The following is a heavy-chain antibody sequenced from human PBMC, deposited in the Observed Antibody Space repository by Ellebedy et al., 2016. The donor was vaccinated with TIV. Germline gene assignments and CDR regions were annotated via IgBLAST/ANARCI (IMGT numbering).Heavy chain of an antibody. CDR1: GYTFTSYY. Sequence: AASVKVSCKASGYTFTSYYMHWVRQAPGQGLEWMGIINPSGGSTSYPQKFQGRVTMTRDTSTSSVYMELSSLGSEDTAVYYCARGFPVAVPGEGWFDPWGQGTLVIVSS. CDR2: INPSGGST. CDR3: ARGFPVAVPGEGWFDP. J-gene: IGHJ5*02. D-gene: IGHD3-22*01. V-gene: IGHV1-46*01.